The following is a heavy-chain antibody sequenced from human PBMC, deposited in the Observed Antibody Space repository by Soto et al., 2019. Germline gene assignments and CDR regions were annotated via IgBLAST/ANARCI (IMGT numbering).Heavy chain of an antibody. D-gene: IGHD6-13*01. J-gene: IGHJ4*02. CDR1: GYSFTNYG. Sequence: QVHLVQSAAEVKKPGASVKVSCKTSGYSFTNYGISWVRQAPGQGLQWMGWISVYYGYSNYAQKFQDRVNLTTDTSRSTAYMELRNLRSDDTAVYYCARNSSTWSDFWGQGTLVTVSS. CDR2: ISVYYGYS. V-gene: IGHV1-18*01. CDR3: ARNSSTWSDF.